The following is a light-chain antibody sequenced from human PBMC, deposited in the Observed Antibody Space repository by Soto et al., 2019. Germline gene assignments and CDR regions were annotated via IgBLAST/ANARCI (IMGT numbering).Light chain of an antibody. V-gene: IGKV1-39*01. CDR3: QQSYSDIS. Sequence: DVRMTQPPSSLTACVGDRLTYTSRATRTTNTYVKYFQQKPGEPPRLLIYGASPLHDGVPSRFSGSGARADFTLTISGLQAEDFASYHCQQSYSDISFGGGTKVDIK. CDR1: RTTNTY. CDR2: GAS. J-gene: IGKJ4*01.